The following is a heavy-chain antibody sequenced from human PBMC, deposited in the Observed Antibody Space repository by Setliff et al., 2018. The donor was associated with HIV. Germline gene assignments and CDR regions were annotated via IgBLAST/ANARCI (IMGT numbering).Heavy chain of an antibody. CDR3: ARQVGSQYSYWAYYFDS. Sequence: SSETLSLTCAVSGYSISSGYFWGWIRQPPGKGLEWIGSLYHSGTNFYNPSLKSRVNISLDTSTNRFSLKLNSVTAADTAIYYCARQVGSQYSYWAYYFDSWGQGALVTVSS. CDR2: LYHSGTN. J-gene: IGHJ4*02. CDR1: GYSISSGYF. D-gene: IGHD5-18*01. V-gene: IGHV4-38-2*01.